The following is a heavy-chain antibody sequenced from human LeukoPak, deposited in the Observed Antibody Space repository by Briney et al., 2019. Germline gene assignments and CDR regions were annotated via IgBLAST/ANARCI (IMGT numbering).Heavy chain of an antibody. Sequence: GGSLRLSCSASGFTFSSYSMNWVRQAPGKGLGWVSSISSGSTYIYYADSVKGRFTLSRDNAKNSLYLQMNSLRAEDTAVYYCASSSGASWGYFDYWGQGPLVTVSS. CDR2: ISSGSTYI. J-gene: IGHJ4*02. D-gene: IGHD2-15*01. CDR3: ASSSGASWGYFDY. CDR1: GFTFSSYS. V-gene: IGHV3-21*01.